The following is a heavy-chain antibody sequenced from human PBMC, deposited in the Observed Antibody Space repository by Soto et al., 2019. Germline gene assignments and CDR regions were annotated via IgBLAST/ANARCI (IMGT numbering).Heavy chain of an antibody. J-gene: IGHJ6*02. CDR1: GFTFGDYA. D-gene: IGHD3-10*01. CDR2: IRSKAYGGTT. CDR3: TRDGILLWFGELFHYYYGMDV. V-gene: IGHV3-49*04. Sequence: GGSLRLSCTASGFTFGDYAMSWVRQAPGKGLEWVGFIRSKAYGGTTEYAASVKGRFTISRDDSKSIAYLQMNSLKTEDTAVYYCTRDGILLWFGELFHYYYGMDVWGQGTTVTVS.